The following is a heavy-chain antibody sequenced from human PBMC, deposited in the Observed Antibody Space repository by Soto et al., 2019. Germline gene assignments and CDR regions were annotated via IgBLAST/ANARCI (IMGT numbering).Heavy chain of an antibody. CDR1: GYSFTSYC. D-gene: IGHD6-13*01. V-gene: IGHV1-3*01. CDR3: VRRHVSATGIDWFDP. J-gene: IGHJ5*02. CDR2: INAANGDT. Sequence: ASVKVSCKASGYSFTSYCIHWVRQGPGQRLEWMGWINAANGDTKYSPKFQGRVTITRDTSASTAYMELSSLRSEDTAVYYCVRRHVSATGIDWFDPWGQGTLVTVSS.